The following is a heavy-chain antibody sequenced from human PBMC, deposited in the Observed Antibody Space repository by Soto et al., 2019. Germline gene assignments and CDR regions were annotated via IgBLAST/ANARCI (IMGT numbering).Heavy chain of an antibody. CDR1: GFTFSSYA. V-gene: IGHV3-23*01. CDR2: ISGSGGST. J-gene: IGHJ4*02. CDR3: AKGINDPLGELSLWSFLY. Sequence: GGSLRLSCAASGFTFSSYAMSWVRQAPGKGLEWVSAISGSGGSTYYADSVKGRFTISRDNSKNTLYLQMNSLRAEDTAVYYCAKGINDPLGELSLWSFLYWGQGTLVTVSS. D-gene: IGHD3-16*02.